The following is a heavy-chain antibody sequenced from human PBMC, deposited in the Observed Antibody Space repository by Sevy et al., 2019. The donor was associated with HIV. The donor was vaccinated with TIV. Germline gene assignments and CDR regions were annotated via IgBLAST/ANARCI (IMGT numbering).Heavy chain of an antibody. CDR1: GFTFDDYA. CDR3: AKDIGVGATRHAFDI. J-gene: IGHJ3*02. V-gene: IGHV3-9*01. Sequence: GGSLRLSCAASGFTFDDYAMHWVRQAPGKGLEWVSGISWNSGSIGYADSVKGRFTISRENAKNSLYLQMNSLRAEDTALYYCAKDIGVGATRHAFDIWGQGTMVTVSS. CDR2: ISWNSGSI. D-gene: IGHD1-26*01.